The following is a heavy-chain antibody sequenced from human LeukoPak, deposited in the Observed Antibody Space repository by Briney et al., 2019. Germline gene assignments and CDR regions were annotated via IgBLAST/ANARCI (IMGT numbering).Heavy chain of an antibody. CDR2: INPSGGST. Sequence: ASVKVSCKASGYTFTSYYMHWVRQAPGQGLEWMGIINPSGGSTSYAQKFQGRVTMTRDTSTSTVYMELSSLRSEGTAVYYCASYLPGGGDGNWFDPWGQGTLVTVSS. CDR1: GYTFTSYY. D-gene: IGHD2-21*01. V-gene: IGHV1-46*03. CDR3: ASYLPGGGDGNWFDP. J-gene: IGHJ5*02.